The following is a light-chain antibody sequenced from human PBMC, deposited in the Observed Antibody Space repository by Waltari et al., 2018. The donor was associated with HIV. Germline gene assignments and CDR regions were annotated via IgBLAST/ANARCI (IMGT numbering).Light chain of an antibody. J-gene: IGLJ2*01. V-gene: IGLV3-1*01. CDR3: QAWDSNTAV. CDR2: QDD. Sequence: SYELTQPPSVSVSPGQTASIACSGDNLGRKYASWYQQRPGQSPVLVIYQDDRRPSGIPGRFSGSSSGNIATLTINGAQAIDEADYYCQAWDSNTAVFGGGTRVTVL. CDR1: NLGRKY.